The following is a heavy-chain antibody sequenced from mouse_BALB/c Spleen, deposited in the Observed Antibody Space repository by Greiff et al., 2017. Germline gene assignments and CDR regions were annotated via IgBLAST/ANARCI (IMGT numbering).Heavy chain of an antibody. D-gene: IGHD1-1*01. Sequence: EVQLVESGGGLVQPGGSRKLSCAASGFTFSSFGMHWVRQAPEKGLEWVAYISSGSSTIYYADTVKGRFTISRDNPKNTLFLQMTSLRSEDTAMYYCARKGNYGSSPFDYWGQGTLVTVSA. CDR3: ARKGNYGSSPFDY. J-gene: IGHJ3*01. V-gene: IGHV5-17*02. CDR2: ISSGSSTI. CDR1: GFTFSSFG.